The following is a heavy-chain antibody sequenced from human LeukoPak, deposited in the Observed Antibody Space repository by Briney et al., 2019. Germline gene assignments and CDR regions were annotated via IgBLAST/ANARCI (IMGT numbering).Heavy chain of an antibody. CDR2: IYKDGRT. CDR3: AKSSTYYHENSDSI. CDR1: GFIVSSNY. Sequence: GGSLRLSCAASGFIVSSNYMTWVRQAPGKGLEWVSVIYKDGRTFYADSVKGRFTISRDNSKNTLYLQMNSLRAEDMAVYYCAKSSTYYHENSDSIWGQGTLVTVSS. V-gene: IGHV3-53*01. D-gene: IGHD3-22*01. J-gene: IGHJ4*02.